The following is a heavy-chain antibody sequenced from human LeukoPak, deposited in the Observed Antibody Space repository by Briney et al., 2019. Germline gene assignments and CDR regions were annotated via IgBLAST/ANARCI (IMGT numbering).Heavy chain of an antibody. CDR3: ARGYCSGGSCYSEYFQH. CDR1: GYTFTSYG. Sequence: ASVKVSCKASGYTFTSYGISWVRQAPGQGLEWMGWISAYNGNTNYAQKLQGRVTMTTDTSTSTAYMELSSLRSEDTAVYYCARGYCSGGSCYSEYFQHWGQGTLVTVSS. J-gene: IGHJ1*01. D-gene: IGHD2-15*01. CDR2: ISAYNGNT. V-gene: IGHV1-18*01.